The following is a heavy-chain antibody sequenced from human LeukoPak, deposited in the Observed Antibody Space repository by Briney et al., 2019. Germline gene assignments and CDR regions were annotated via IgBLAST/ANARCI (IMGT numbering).Heavy chain of an antibody. V-gene: IGHV1-2*02. CDR2: INPNSGGT. J-gene: IGHJ4*02. Sequence: ASVKVSCKASGYTFTGYYMHWVRQAPGQGLEWMGWINPNSGGTNYAQKFQGRVTMTRDTSISTAYMELSRLRSDDTAVYYCARDPTSYDFLPGYYRGRENYFDYGGQGTLVTVSS. CDR1: GYTFTGYY. CDR3: ARDPTSYDFLPGYYRGRENYFDY. D-gene: IGHD3-9*01.